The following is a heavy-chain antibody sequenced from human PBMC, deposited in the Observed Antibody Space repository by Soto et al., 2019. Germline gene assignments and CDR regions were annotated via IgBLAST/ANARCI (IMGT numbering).Heavy chain of an antibody. V-gene: IGHV3-23*01. J-gene: IGHJ4*02. D-gene: IGHD3-22*01. CDR3: AKTAVMKVVVITTPFDY. Sequence: GGSLRLSCVASGFTFTNYAMSWVRQAPGKGLEWVSAISGSGDITYYADSVKGRLTISRDNAKNMLYVQMNSLRAEDTAVYYCAKTAVMKVVVITTPFDYWGQGTLVTVSS. CDR1: GFTFTNYA. CDR2: ISGSGDIT.